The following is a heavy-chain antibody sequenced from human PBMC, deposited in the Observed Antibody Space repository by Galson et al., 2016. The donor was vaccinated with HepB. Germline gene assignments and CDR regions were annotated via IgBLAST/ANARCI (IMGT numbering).Heavy chain of an antibody. CDR1: GFVFSNFG. Sequence: SLRLSCAASGFVFSNFGLSWVRQAPGKGLEWVASISTRRTTYYSDSVQGRFTISRDNSNNTLYPQMNGLRAEDTAVYYCAKERLVRRIFDHWGQGTRLTVSS. J-gene: IGHJ4*02. V-gene: IGHV3-23*01. D-gene: IGHD1-1*01. CDR2: ISTRRTT. CDR3: AKERLVRRIFDH.